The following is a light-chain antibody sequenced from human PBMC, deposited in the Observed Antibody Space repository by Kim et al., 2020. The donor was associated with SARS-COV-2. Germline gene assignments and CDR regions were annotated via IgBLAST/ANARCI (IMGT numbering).Light chain of an antibody. CDR2: DAS. CDR1: QSISTW. V-gene: IGKV1-5*01. CDR3: QQYTSYYT. J-gene: IGKJ2*01. Sequence: DIQMTQSPSTLSASIGDRVTITCRASQSISTWLAWYQQKAGKAPKLLIYDASSLESGVPSRFSGSGSGTEFTLTISSLQPDDSATYYCQQYTSYYTFGQGTKLEI.